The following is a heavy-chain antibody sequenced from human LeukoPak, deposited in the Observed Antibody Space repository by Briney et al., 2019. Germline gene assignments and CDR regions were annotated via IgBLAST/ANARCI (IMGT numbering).Heavy chain of an antibody. J-gene: IGHJ6*02. CDR1: GFTFSSYS. Sequence: GGSLRLSCAASGFTFSSYSMNWVRQAPGKGLEWVSSISSSSSYIYYADSVKGRFTISRDNAKNSLYLQMNSLRAEDTAVYYCASLPGRVYYGMDVWGQGTTVTVSS. CDR3: ASLPGRVYYGMDV. CDR2: ISSSSSYI. V-gene: IGHV3-21*01.